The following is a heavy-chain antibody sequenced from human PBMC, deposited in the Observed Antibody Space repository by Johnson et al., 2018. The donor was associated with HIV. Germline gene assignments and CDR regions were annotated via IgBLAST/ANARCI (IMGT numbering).Heavy chain of an antibody. J-gene: IGHJ3*02. D-gene: IGHD6-13*01. CDR1: GFTFSSYW. Sequence: QVQLVESGGGLVQRGGSLRLSCAASGFTFSSYWMSWVRQAPGTGLEWVAVISYDGSNKYYADSVKGRFTISRDNSKNKLYLQMNSLRAEDTAVYYCAKSAAGIGAFDIWGQGTMVTVSS. CDR3: AKSAAGIGAFDI. CDR2: ISYDGSNK. V-gene: IGHV3-30*18.